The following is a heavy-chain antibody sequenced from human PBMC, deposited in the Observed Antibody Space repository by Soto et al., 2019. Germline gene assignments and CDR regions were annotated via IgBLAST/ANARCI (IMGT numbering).Heavy chain of an antibody. V-gene: IGHV4-59*08. Sequence: QVQLQESGPGLVKPSETLSLTCTVSGGSISSYYWSWIRQPPGKGLEWIGYIYYSGSTNYNPSLKSRVTISVDTSKNQFSLKLSSVTAADTAVYYCARLVSARLLSSHYYYMDVWGKGTTVTVSS. D-gene: IGHD3-10*01. CDR1: GGSISSYY. CDR2: IYYSGST. J-gene: IGHJ6*03. CDR3: ARLVSARLLSSHYYYMDV.